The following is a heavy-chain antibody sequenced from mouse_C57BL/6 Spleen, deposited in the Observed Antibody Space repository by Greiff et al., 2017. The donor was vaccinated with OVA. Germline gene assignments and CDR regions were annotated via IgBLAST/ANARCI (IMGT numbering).Heavy chain of an antibody. Sequence: QVQLKQPGAELVKPGASVKLSCKASGYTFTSYWMHWVKQRPGRGLEWIGRIDPNSGGTKYNEKFKSKATLTVDKPSSTAYMQLSSLTSEDSAVYYCASYGSSTGYFDVWGTGTTVTVSS. CDR3: ASYGSSTGYFDV. CDR1: GYTFTSYW. D-gene: IGHD1-1*01. CDR2: IDPNSGGT. V-gene: IGHV1-72*01. J-gene: IGHJ1*03.